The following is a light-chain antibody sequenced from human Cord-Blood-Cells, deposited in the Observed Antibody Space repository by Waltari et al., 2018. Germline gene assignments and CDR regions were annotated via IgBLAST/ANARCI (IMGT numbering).Light chain of an antibody. J-gene: IGLJ1*01. CDR2: SNN. CDR3: VAWDDSLNGYV. CDR1: SSNIGSNT. V-gene: IGLV1-44*01. Sequence: QSVLTQPPSASGTPGQRVTISCSGSSSNIGSNTVNWYQQLPGTAPKLLIYSNNQRPSGVPDRFSGSKSATSASLAISGLQSEDEADYYCVAWDDSLNGYVFGTGTKVTVL.